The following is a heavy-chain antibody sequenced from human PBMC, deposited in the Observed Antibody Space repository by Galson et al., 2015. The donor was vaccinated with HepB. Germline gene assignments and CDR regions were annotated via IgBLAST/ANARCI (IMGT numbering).Heavy chain of an antibody. D-gene: IGHD3-3*01. CDR2: INPSGGST. V-gene: IGHV1-46*01. CDR1: GFTFTSYA. Sequence: SLKVSCKASGFTFTSYAMHWVRQAPGQGLEWMAIINPSGGSTSYAQKFQGRVTMTRDTSTSTVYMEMSSLRSEDTAVYYCAREPVDSGYDFWRGSLDHWGQGTLVTVSS. CDR3: AREPVDSGYDFWRGSLDH. J-gene: IGHJ4*02.